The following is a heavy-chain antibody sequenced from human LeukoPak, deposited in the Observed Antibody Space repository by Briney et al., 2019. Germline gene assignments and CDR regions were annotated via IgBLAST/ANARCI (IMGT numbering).Heavy chain of an antibody. D-gene: IGHD4-17*01. V-gene: IGHV3-48*04. CDR3: ARDVTYYGTDWFDP. Sequence: PGGSLRLSCAASGFTFSTYGMNWVRQAPGKGLEWISYISSTTSTIYYADSVKGRFTISRDNAKNSLYLQMNSLRAEDTAVYYCARDVTYYGTDWFDPWGQGTLVTVSS. CDR1: GFTFSTYG. J-gene: IGHJ5*02. CDR2: ISSTTSTI.